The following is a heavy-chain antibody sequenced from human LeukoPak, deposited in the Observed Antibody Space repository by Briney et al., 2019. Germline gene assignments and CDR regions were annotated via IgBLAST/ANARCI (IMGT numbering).Heavy chain of an antibody. CDR2: INAGNGNT. Sequence: ASVKVSCKASGYTVTSYAMHWVRQAPGQRLEWMGWINAGNGNTKYSQKFQGRVTITRDTSASTAYMELSSLRSEDTAVYYCAREGYDYGDSIDYWGQGTLVTVSS. CDR1: GYTVTSYA. V-gene: IGHV1-3*01. J-gene: IGHJ4*02. CDR3: AREGYDYGDSIDY. D-gene: IGHD4-17*01.